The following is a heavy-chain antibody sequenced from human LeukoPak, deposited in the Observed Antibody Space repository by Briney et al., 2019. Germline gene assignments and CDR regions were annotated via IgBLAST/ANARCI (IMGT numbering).Heavy chain of an antibody. Sequence: SETLSLTCTVSGGSISNYYWSWLRQPPGKGLEWIGYIYFSGTTDINPSLKSRVTISVDMSKNQFSLKLSSVTAADTAVYYCAREDPQTTVPEGLDVWGQGTTVTVSS. CDR2: IYFSGTT. CDR3: AREDPQTTVPEGLDV. CDR1: GGSISNYY. D-gene: IGHD4-17*01. V-gene: IGHV4-59*01. J-gene: IGHJ6*02.